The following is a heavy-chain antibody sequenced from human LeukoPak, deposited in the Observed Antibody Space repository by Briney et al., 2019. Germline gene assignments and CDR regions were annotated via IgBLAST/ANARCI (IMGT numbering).Heavy chain of an antibody. CDR2: IYSGGST. Sequence: GGSLRLSRAASGFTVSSNYMSWVRQAPGKGLEWVSVIYSGGSTYYADSVKGRLTISRDNSKNTLYLQMNSLRAEDTAVYYCAREAGYCSSTSCYIGFDYWGQGTLVTVSS. CDR3: AREAGYCSSTSCYIGFDY. CDR1: GFTVSSNY. V-gene: IGHV3-66*02. D-gene: IGHD2-2*01. J-gene: IGHJ4*02.